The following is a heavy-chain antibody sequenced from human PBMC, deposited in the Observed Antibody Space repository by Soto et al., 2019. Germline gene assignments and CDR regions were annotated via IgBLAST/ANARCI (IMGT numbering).Heavy chain of an antibody. CDR2: ISPDGPAT. CDR3: VRGSYGWSGMDV. D-gene: IGHD3-3*01. J-gene: IGHJ6*02. Sequence: EVQLVESGGGLVQPGGSLRLSCVASGFTFSGHWMYWIRQTPGKGLVWVSRISPDGPATYYEDSVKGRFTISRDNAKNTCYLEMKSLRADDTGQYYCVRGSYGWSGMDVWGQGTTVTVSS. CDR1: GFTFSGHW. V-gene: IGHV3-74*01.